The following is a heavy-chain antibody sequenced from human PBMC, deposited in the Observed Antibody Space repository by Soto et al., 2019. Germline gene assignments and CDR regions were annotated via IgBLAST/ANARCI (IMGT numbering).Heavy chain of an antibody. V-gene: IGHV3-9*01. CDR1: GCANDYYV. J-gene: IGHJ4*02. CDR3: ARSLKDGQPDY. D-gene: IGHD2-15*01. Sequence: SLRLSCAASGCANDYYVIHCVRQAPGKGLEWVSSISWNSATIGYADSVKGRFTISRDNAKNSLYLQMNSLRAEDTAVYYCARSLKDGQPDYWGQGTLVTVSS. CDR2: ISWNSATI.